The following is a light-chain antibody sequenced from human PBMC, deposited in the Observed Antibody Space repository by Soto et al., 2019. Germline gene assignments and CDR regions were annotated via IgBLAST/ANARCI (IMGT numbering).Light chain of an antibody. J-gene: IGLJ1*01. CDR1: SSDVGGYNY. CDR2: DVS. V-gene: IGLV2-11*01. Sequence: QSVLTQPRSVSGSPGQSVTISCTGTSSDVGGYNYVSWYQQHPGKAPKLMIYDVSKRPSGVPDRFSGSKSGNTASLTISGLQAEDEADYYCCSYAGSYTYVVVPGTKVTVL. CDR3: CSYAGSYTYV.